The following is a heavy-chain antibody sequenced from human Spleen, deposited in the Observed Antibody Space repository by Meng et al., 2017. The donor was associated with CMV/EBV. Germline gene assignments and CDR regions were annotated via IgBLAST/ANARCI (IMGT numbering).Heavy chain of an antibody. CDR3: ASFDHIPRRNYFDY. CDR2: IHHSGSA. V-gene: IGHV4-30-4*01. D-gene: IGHD2-21*01. Sequence: VQLQEAGPGLVGPSQTLSLTFTVSGGSMSSRNYYWSWIRQPPGKGLEWIGYIHHSGSAYYNPSLKRRVSISVDTSKNQFSLNLNSMTAADTAVYYCASFDHIPRRNYFDYWGQGTLVTVSS. J-gene: IGHJ4*02. CDR1: GGSMSSRNYY.